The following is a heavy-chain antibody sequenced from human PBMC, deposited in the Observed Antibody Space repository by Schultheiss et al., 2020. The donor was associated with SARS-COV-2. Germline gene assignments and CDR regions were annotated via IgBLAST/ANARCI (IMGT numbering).Heavy chain of an antibody. Sequence: SVKVSCKASGGTFSSYAISWVRQAPGQGLEWMGGIIPIFGTANYAQKFQGRVTITADESTSTAYMELSRLRSDDTAVYYCARDGPYSSSDRDAFDIWGQGTTVTVSS. D-gene: IGHD6-13*01. V-gene: IGHV1-69*13. CDR3: ARDGPYSSSDRDAFDI. CDR2: IIPIFGTA. J-gene: IGHJ3*02. CDR1: GGTFSSYA.